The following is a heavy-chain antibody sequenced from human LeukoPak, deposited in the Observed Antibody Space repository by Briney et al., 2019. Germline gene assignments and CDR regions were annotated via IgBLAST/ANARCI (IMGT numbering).Heavy chain of an antibody. CDR3: ARSGYYGSGSYHNWFDP. D-gene: IGHD3-10*01. V-gene: IGHV1-18*04. CDR1: GDTFTSYG. Sequence: ASVKVSCKASGDTFTSYGISWVRQAPGQGLEWMGWISAYNGNTNYAQKLQGRVTMTTDTSTSTAYMELRSLRSDDTAVYYCARSGYYGSGSYHNWFDPWGQGTLVTVSS. J-gene: IGHJ5*02. CDR2: ISAYNGNT.